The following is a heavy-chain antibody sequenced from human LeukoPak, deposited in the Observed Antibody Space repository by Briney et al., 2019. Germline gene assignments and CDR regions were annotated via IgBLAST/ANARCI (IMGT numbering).Heavy chain of an antibody. J-gene: IGHJ4*02. CDR1: GFTFDNYA. V-gene: IGHV3-23*01. Sequence: GGSLRLSCAASGFTFDNYAMSWVRQAPGRGLEWASTISGTGIAIYYADSVKGRFTISRDNSKNTLYLQLNSLRAEDTAIYCCAKYYYDSSGLFDYWGQGALVTVSS. CDR3: AKYYYDSSGLFDY. D-gene: IGHD3-22*01. CDR2: ISGTGIAI.